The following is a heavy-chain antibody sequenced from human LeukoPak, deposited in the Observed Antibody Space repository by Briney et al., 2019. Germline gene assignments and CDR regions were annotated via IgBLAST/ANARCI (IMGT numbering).Heavy chain of an antibody. Sequence: GGSLRLSCAASGFTLSSYWMSWVHQAPGKGLEWVANIKQDGSEKYYVDSVKGRFTISRDNAKNSLYLQMNSLRAEDTAVYYCARDQRWLETNFDYWGQGTLVTVSS. CDR3: ARDQRWLETNFDY. CDR2: IKQDGSEK. D-gene: IGHD6-19*01. CDR1: GFTLSSYW. J-gene: IGHJ4*02. V-gene: IGHV3-7*01.